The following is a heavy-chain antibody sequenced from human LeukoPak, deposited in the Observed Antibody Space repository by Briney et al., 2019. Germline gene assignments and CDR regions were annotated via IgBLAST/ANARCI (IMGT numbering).Heavy chain of an antibody. D-gene: IGHD2-15*01. CDR1: GGSISSYY. CDR3: ARDPGYCSGGSCPFDY. V-gene: IGHV4-59*01. Sequence: SETLSLTCTVSGGSISSYYWSWIRQPPGKGLEWIGYIYYSGSTNYNPSLKSRVTISVDTSKNQFSLKLSSVTAADTAVYYRARDPGYCSGGSCPFDYWGQGTLVTVSS. J-gene: IGHJ4*02. CDR2: IYYSGST.